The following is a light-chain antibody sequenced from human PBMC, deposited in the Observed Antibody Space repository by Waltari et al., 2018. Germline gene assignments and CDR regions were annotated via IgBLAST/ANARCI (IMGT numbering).Light chain of an antibody. CDR2: EVT. J-gene: IGLJ3*02. CDR3: SSFESSRTWV. Sequence: QSALTQPASVSGSPGQLITISCSGTSADIGRYNLVAWYQQLPGNAPKRVIYEVTERPSELSNRFSGSKSGNTASLTISGLQAEDEADYYCSSFESSRTWVFGGGTKLTVL. V-gene: IGLV2-23*02. CDR1: SADIGRYNL.